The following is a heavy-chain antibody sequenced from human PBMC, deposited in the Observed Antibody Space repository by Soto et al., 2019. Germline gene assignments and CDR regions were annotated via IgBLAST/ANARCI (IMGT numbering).Heavy chain of an antibody. V-gene: IGHV3-23*01. D-gene: IGHD3-16*01. CDR1: GFTFSSYV. J-gene: IGHJ4*02. CDR3: AKGAYYESYL. CDR2: ITSSGGT. Sequence: VQLLESGGGLVQPGGSLRLSCAASGFTFSSYVMRWVRQAPGKGLEWVSAITSSGGTYYAGSVKGRFTISRDNSKNTLFLQMTSLRAEDTAIYYCAKGAYYESYLWGQGTLVTVSS.